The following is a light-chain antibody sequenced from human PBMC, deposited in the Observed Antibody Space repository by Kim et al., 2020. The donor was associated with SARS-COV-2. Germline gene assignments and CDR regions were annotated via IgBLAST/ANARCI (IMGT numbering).Light chain of an antibody. V-gene: IGLV3-1*01. Sequence: SYELTQPPSVSVSPGQTASITCSGDKLGDKYACWYQQKPGQSPVLVIYKDSKRPSGIPERFSGSNSGNTAPLTISGTQAMDEADYYCQAWDSSTAVFGGG. CDR1: KLGDKY. CDR2: KDS. J-gene: IGLJ3*02. CDR3: QAWDSSTAV.